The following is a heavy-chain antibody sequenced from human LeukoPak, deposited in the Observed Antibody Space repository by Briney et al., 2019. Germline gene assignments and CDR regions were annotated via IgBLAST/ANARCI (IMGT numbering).Heavy chain of an antibody. V-gene: IGHV5-51*01. Sequence: GESLQISCKGSGYSFTSYWIGWVRQMPGKGLEWMGIIYPGDSDTRYSPSFQGQVTISADKSISTAYLQWSSLKASDTAMYYCARSASHYYDSSGYYPPPPDAFDIWGQGTMVTVSS. CDR1: GYSFTSYW. CDR2: IYPGDSDT. J-gene: IGHJ3*02. D-gene: IGHD3-22*01. CDR3: ARSASHYYDSSGYYPPPPDAFDI.